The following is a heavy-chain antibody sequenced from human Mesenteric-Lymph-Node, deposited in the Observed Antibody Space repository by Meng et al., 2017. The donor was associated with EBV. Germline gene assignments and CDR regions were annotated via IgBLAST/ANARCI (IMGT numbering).Heavy chain of an antibody. D-gene: IGHD2-15*01. J-gene: IGHJ4*02. V-gene: IGHV1-8*01. CDR1: GYIFTSYD. Sequence: QVQLVQSGAEVKKPXSSGKVSCKASGYIFTSYDINWVRQATGQGLQWMGWMNPNSGNTGYAQKFQGRVTMTRNTSISTAYMELSSLRSEDTAVYYCARGPKYCSGGSCYSGPFDYWCQGTLVNVSS. CDR2: MNPNSGNT. CDR3: ARGPKYCSGGSCYSGPFDY.